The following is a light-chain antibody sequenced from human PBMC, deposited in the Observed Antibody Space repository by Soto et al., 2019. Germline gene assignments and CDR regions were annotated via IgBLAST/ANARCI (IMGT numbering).Light chain of an antibody. V-gene: IGKV3-20*01. CDR2: GAY. Sequence: EIVLTQSPGTLSLSPGERATLSCRASQSISSSYLAWYQHKPGRAPRLLVYGAYSRATGIPDRFSGSGSGTDFTLSIRSLQPEDFATYYCKQSYSTPRTFGQGTKVDIK. CDR1: QSISSSY. CDR3: KQSYSTPRT. J-gene: IGKJ1*01.